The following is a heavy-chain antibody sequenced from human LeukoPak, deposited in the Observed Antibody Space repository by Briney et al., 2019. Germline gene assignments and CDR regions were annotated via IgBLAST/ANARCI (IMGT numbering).Heavy chain of an antibody. Sequence: GGPRRLSCLVSGFTLSSLAMHGVPKAPGKGREGVAVISYDGSSKYYADSVKGRFTISRDNSKNTLYLQMNSLRAEDTAVYYCAKGHTAMITQDYWGQGTLVTVSS. CDR1: GFTLSSLA. V-gene: IGHV3-30*18. CDR3: AKGHTAMITQDY. J-gene: IGHJ4*02. CDR2: ISYDGSSK. D-gene: IGHD1-20*01.